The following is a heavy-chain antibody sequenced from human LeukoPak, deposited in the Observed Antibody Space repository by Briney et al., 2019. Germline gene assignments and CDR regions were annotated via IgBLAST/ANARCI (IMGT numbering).Heavy chain of an antibody. D-gene: IGHD3-16*01. V-gene: IGHV3-23*01. CDR3: AKDLIMITFGGVNPFDY. CDR1: GFIFSSHG. J-gene: IGHJ4*02. Sequence: PGGSLRLSCAASGFIFSSHGMNWVRQAPGKGLEWVSGISPSGDITYYADSVKGRFTISRDNSKNRVYLQMDSLRFEDAAVYYCAKDLIMITFGGVNPFDYWGQGTLVTVSS. CDR2: ISPSGDIT.